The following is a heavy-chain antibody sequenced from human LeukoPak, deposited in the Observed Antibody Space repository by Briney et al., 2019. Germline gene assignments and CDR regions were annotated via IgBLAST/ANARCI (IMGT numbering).Heavy chain of an antibody. D-gene: IGHD5-24*01. CDR2: TIPIFGTA. J-gene: IGHJ6*03. Sequence: ASVKVSCKASGGTFSSYAISWVRQAPGQGLEWMGGTIPIFGTANYAQKFQGRVTITTDESTSTAYMELSSLRSEDTAVYYCARDRGEMAPDYYYYMDVWGKGTTVTVSS. CDR1: GGTFSSYA. V-gene: IGHV1-69*05. CDR3: ARDRGEMAPDYYYYMDV.